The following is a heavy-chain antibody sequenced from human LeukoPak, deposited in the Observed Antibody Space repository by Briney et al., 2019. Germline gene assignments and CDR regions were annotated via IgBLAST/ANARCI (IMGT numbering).Heavy chain of an antibody. D-gene: IGHD3-22*01. V-gene: IGHV1-46*01. Sequence: ASVKVSCKASGYTFTSYYMHWVRQAPGQGLEWMGIINPSGGSTSYATKFQGRVTMTRDTSTSTVYMELSSLRSEDTAVYYCARGQYYYDDSGYHDAFDIWGQGTMVTVSS. CDR3: ARGQYYYDDSGYHDAFDI. CDR2: INPSGGST. CDR1: GYTFTSYY. J-gene: IGHJ3*02.